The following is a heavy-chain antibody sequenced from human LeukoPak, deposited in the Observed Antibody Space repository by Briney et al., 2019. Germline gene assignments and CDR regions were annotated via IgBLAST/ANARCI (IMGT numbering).Heavy chain of an antibody. CDR1: GASVNSITYY. CDR2: IHHTGTT. J-gene: IGHJ5*01. D-gene: IGHD2-2*02. Sequence: SETLSLTCSVSGASVNSITYYGGWIRLPPGKGLEWIGSIHHTGTTYYNPSPKSRVAISVDTSKNQFSLKLDSVTAADTAVYYCARHALITAISTYNWFDSWGQGTLVTVSS. V-gene: IGHV4-39*01. CDR3: ARHALITAISTYNWFDS.